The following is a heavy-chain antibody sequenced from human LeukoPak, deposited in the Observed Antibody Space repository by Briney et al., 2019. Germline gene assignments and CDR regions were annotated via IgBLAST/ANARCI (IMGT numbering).Heavy chain of an antibody. CDR3: ARDFGYCSGGSCYAAFATNWFDP. J-gene: IGHJ5*02. Sequence: VASVTVSCKASGYTFTGYYMHWVRQAPGRGLEWMGWINPNGGGTNYAQKFQGRVTMTRDTSFSTAYMELSRLRSDDTAVYYCARDFGYCSGGSCYAAFATNWFDPWGQGTLVTVSS. CDR1: GYTFTGYY. CDR2: INPNGGGT. V-gene: IGHV1-2*02. D-gene: IGHD2-15*01.